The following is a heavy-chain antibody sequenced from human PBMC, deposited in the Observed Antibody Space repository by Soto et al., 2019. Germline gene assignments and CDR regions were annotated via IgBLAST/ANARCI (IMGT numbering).Heavy chain of an antibody. D-gene: IGHD3-3*01. Sequence: QVQLVQSGAEVKKPGASVKVSCKASGYTFTHYYMHWVRQAPGQGLEWMGIINPNGGSTTYAQRVRAGFTMTRDTSTSTVYMELSSLRSEDSAVYYCAASTFLSGVSGYFQLDFWGQGTLVTVSS. V-gene: IGHV1-46*01. J-gene: IGHJ4*02. CDR3: AASTFLSGVSGYFQLDF. CDR2: INPNGGST. CDR1: GYTFTHYY.